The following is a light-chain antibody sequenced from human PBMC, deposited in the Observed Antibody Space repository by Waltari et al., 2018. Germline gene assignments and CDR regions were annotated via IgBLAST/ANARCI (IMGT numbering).Light chain of an antibody. J-gene: IGLJ2*01. CDR1: SGHNNYA. CDR3: QTWGAATVV. CDR2: VNSDGSH. V-gene: IGLV4-69*01. Sequence: QLVLTQSPSASASLGASVKLTCTLSSGHNNYAIAWHQQQPEKGPRYLMKVNSDGSHSKGDGIPDRFPGSSTGAERYITISSLRPDDDADYYCQTWGAATVVFGGGTKLTVL.